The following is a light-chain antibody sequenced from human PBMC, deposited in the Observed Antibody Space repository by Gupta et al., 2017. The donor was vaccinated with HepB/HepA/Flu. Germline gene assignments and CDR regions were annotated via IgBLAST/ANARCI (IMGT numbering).Light chain of an antibody. V-gene: IGKV1-9*01. CDR2: AAS. J-gene: IGKJ3*01. CDR3: QQRSNFPFA. Sequence: DIQLTQSPSFLSASIGDRVTITCRASQGISSYLAWYQQKPGKAPRLLIYAASTVQNGVPTRFSGNGSGTEFTLTITNLQPEDFATYYCQQRSNFPFAFGHGTIMDIK. CDR1: QGISSY.